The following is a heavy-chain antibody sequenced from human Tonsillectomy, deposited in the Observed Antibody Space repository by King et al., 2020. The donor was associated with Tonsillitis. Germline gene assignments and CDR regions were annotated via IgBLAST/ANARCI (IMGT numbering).Heavy chain of an antibody. Sequence: VQLVESGGGLVQPGGSLRLSCAASGFTFTSYAMGWVRQAPGKGLEWVSGISGYGGSTYYVDSVKGRFTISRDISKNTLYLQMNSLRAEDTAVYYCAKDLGGGLAPGGFDFWGQGTLVTVSS. CDR1: GFTFTSYA. J-gene: IGHJ5*01. CDR2: ISGYGGST. D-gene: IGHD3-16*01. CDR3: AKDLGGGLAPGGFDF. V-gene: IGHV3-23*04.